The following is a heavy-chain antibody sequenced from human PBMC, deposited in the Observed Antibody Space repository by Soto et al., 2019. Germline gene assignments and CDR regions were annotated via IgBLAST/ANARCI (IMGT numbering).Heavy chain of an antibody. J-gene: IGHJ5*02. CDR2: VYHSGST. D-gene: IGHD6-13*01. CDR1: GDSISSTFW. V-gene: IGHV4-4*02. Sequence: SETLSLTCAVSGDSISSTFWWTWVRQPPGKGLEWIGEVYHSGSTRYNPSLKSRVTISVDKPNNQFSLKLSSMTGADTAVYYCARGLGSSWSYWFDPWGQGTLVT. CDR3: ARGLGSSWSYWFDP.